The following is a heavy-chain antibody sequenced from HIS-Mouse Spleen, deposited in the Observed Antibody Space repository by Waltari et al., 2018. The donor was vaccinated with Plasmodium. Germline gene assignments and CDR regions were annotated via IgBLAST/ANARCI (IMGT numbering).Heavy chain of an antibody. CDR3: ARDRITGTSYFDY. CDR2: IYYSGST. J-gene: IGHJ4*02. CDR1: GGSIRSSSYY. V-gene: IGHV4-39*07. Sequence: QLQLQESGPGLVKPSETLSLTCTVSGGSIRSSSYYLGWLRQPPGKGLEWIGSIYYSGSTYYNPSRKSRVTISVDTSKNQFSLKLSSVTAADTAVYYCARDRITGTSYFDYWGQGTLVTVSS. D-gene: IGHD1-7*01.